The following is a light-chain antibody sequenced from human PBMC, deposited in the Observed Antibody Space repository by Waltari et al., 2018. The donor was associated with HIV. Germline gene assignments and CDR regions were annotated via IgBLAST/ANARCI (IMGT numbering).Light chain of an antibody. V-gene: IGKV1-39*01. CDR1: QTVINY. CDR2: TAS. J-gene: IGKJ2*01. Sequence: DIQMTQSPSYLSASVGDRVTITCRASQTVINYLNWYQQRPGKAPKLLIYTASSLETGVPSRFRGSRSGTDFTLTISSLQPEDFATYYCQQSFSTPYSFGQGTKLEI. CDR3: QQSFSTPYS.